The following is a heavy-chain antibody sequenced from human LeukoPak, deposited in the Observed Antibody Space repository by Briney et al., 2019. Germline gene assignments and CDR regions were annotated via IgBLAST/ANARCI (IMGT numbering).Heavy chain of an antibody. V-gene: IGHV3-7*01. Sequence: ETLSLTCAVYGGSFSGYYWSWVRQAPGKGLEWVANIKQDGSEKYYVDSVKGRFTISRDNAKNSLYLQMNSLRAEDTAVYYCARDKRLRYSYTPDYWGQGTLVTVSS. CDR3: ARDKRLRYSYTPDY. J-gene: IGHJ4*02. CDR2: IKQDGSEK. D-gene: IGHD5-18*01. CDR1: GGSFSGYY.